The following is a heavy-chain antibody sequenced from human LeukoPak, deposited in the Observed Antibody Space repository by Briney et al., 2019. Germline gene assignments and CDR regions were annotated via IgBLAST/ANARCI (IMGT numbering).Heavy chain of an antibody. V-gene: IGHV4-59*01. CDR1: GGSISSYY. Sequence: SETLSLTCTVSGGSISSYYWSWIRQPPGKGLEWIGYIYYSGSTNYNPSLKSRVTISVDTSKNQFSLKLSSVTAADTAVYYCARTPDVFYDSSGYVDYRGQGTLVTVSS. D-gene: IGHD3-22*01. CDR2: IYYSGST. CDR3: ARTPDVFYDSSGYVDY. J-gene: IGHJ4*02.